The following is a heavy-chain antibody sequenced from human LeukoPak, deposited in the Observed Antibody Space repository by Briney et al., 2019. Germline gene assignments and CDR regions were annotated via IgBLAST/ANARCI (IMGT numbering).Heavy chain of an antibody. D-gene: IGHD1-26*01. Sequence: GGSLRLSCGASGVTFSSNAMSGARQAPGQGLEWVSAISGSASSTYYADSVKGRFTISRDNSKNTLYLQMNSLRAEDTAVYYCAKGATTFDSFDYWGQGTLVTVSS. CDR1: GVTFSSNA. J-gene: IGHJ4*02. CDR3: AKGATTFDSFDY. CDR2: ISGSASST. V-gene: IGHV3-23*01.